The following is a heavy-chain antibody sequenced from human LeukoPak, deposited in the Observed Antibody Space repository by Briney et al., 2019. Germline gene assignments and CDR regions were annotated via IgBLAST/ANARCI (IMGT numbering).Heavy chain of an antibody. J-gene: IGHJ4*02. Sequence: GGSLRLSCAASGFTVSSNYMSWVRQAPGKGREWVSVIYSGGSTYYADSVKGRFTISRDNSKNTLYLQMNSLRVEDTAVYHCARTPSSGWYYFDYWGQGTLVTVSS. D-gene: IGHD6-19*01. CDR3: ARTPSSGWYYFDY. V-gene: IGHV3-53*01. CDR1: GFTVSSNY. CDR2: IYSGGST.